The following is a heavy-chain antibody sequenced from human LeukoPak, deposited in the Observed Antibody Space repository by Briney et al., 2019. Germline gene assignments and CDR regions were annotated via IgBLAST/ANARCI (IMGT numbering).Heavy chain of an antibody. Sequence: SETLSLTCTVSGGSISSYYWSWIRQPPGKGLEWIGYIYYSGSTNYDPSLKSRVTISVDTSKNQFSLKLSSVTAADTAVYYCARWRREIDPWGQGTLVTVSS. CDR1: GGSISSYY. CDR2: IYYSGST. J-gene: IGHJ5*02. CDR3: ARWRREIDP. V-gene: IGHV4-59*01. D-gene: IGHD3-3*01.